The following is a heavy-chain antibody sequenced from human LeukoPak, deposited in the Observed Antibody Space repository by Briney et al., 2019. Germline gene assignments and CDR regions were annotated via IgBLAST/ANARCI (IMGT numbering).Heavy chain of an antibody. CDR1: GFTLSTYS. Sequence: GGSLRLSCAASGFTLSTYSMNWVRQAPGKGLEWVSYISSSGNTIYYADSVRGRFTISRDNAKNSLFLQMNSLRAEDTAVYYCARRRDFDYWGQGTLVAVSS. J-gene: IGHJ4*02. CDR2: ISSSGNTI. D-gene: IGHD6-6*01. V-gene: IGHV3-48*04. CDR3: ARRRDFDY.